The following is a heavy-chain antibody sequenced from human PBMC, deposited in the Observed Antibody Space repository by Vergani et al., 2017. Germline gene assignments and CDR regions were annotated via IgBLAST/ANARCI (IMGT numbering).Heavy chain of an antibody. CDR1: GYTFTSYG. V-gene: IGHV1-18*01. Sequence: QVQLVQSGAEVKKPGASVKVSCKASGYTFTSYGIGWVRQAPGQGLEWMGWISAYNGNTNYAQKLQGRVTMTTDTSTSTAYMELRSLRSDDTAVYYCARDRIYCSGGSCYPTYYYYYGMDVWGQGTTVTVSS. CDR2: ISAYNGNT. CDR3: ARDRIYCSGGSCYPTYYYYYGMDV. J-gene: IGHJ6*02. D-gene: IGHD2-15*01.